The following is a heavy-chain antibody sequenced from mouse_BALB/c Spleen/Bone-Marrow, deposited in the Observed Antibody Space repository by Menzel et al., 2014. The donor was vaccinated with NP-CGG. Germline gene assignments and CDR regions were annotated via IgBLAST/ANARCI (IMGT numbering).Heavy chain of an antibody. CDR2: IDPANGNT. D-gene: IGHD2-4*01. J-gene: IGHJ2*01. V-gene: IGHV14-3*02. CDR3: ARYPYDYGGGDY. Sequence: DVQLQESGAELVKPGASVKMSCTASGFNIKDTYMQWVKQRPEQGLEWIGRIDPANGNTKYDPKFQGKATITAVTSFNTAYLQLSGLTSEDTAVYYCARYPYDYGGGDYWGQGTTLTVSS. CDR1: GFNIKDTY.